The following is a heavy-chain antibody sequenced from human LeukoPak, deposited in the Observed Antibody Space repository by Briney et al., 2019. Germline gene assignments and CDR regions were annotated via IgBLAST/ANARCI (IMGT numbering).Heavy chain of an antibody. CDR2: ISGSGGST. Sequence: GGSLRLSCAASGFTFSSYAMSWVRQAPGKGLEWVSAISGSGGSTYYADSVKGRSTISRDNSKNTLYLQMNSLRAEDTAVYYCAKDGGLSGYYDSSGYYYTNWFDPWGQGTLVTVSS. J-gene: IGHJ5*02. CDR3: AKDGGLSGYYDSSGYYYTNWFDP. CDR1: GFTFSSYA. D-gene: IGHD3-22*01. V-gene: IGHV3-23*01.